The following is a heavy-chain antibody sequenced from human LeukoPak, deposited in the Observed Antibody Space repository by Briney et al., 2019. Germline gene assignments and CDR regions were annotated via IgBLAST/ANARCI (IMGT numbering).Heavy chain of an antibody. CDR1: GFTFSSYA. V-gene: IGHV3-23*01. Sequence: GGSLRLSCAASGFTFSSYAMSWVRQAPGQGLEWVSSISAGGGSTYYADSVKGRFTISRDNSKNTLYLQMNSLRAEDTAIYYCAKVLGSGSGYPIDYWGQGTLVTVSS. D-gene: IGHD6-19*01. CDR2: ISAGGGST. J-gene: IGHJ4*02. CDR3: AKVLGSGSGYPIDY.